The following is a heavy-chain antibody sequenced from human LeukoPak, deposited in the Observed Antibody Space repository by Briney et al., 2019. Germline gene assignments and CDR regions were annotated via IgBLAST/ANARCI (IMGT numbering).Heavy chain of an antibody. CDR3: ARAGLLWFGVVFDY. CDR2: INPNSGGT. D-gene: IGHD3-10*01. J-gene: IGHJ4*02. CDR1: GYTFTGYY. V-gene: IGHV1-2*02. Sequence: ASVKVSCKAPGYTFTGYYMHWVRQAPGQGLEWMGWINPNSGGTNYAQKFQGRVTMTRDTSISTAYMELSRLRSDDTAVYYCARAGLLWFGVVFDYWGQGTLVTVSS.